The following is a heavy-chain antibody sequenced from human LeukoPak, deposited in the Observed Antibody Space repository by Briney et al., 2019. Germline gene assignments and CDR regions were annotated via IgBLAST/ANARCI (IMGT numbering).Heavy chain of an antibody. J-gene: IGHJ6*02. D-gene: IGHD6-13*01. Sequence: PGGSLRLSCAASGFTVSSSYMSWVRQAPGKGLEWVSVIYSGGSTYYADSVKGRFTISRDNSKNTLYLQMNSLRAEDTAVYYCAREGYSSSWPYYYYYGMDVWGQGTTVTVSS. CDR3: AREGYSSSWPYYYYYGMDV. CDR1: GFTVSSSY. V-gene: IGHV3-66*01. CDR2: IYSGGST.